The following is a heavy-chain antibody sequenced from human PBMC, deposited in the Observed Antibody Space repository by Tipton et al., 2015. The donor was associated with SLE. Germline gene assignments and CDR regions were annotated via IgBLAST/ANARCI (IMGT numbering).Heavy chain of an antibody. D-gene: IGHD1-14*01. CDR1: GFTFSSYS. J-gene: IGHJ6*02. CDR3: ARRKGSPPPGYYYYYGMDV. V-gene: IGHV3-48*01. Sequence: SLRLSCAASGFTFSSYSMNWVRQAPGKGLEWVSYISSSSSTIYYADSVKGRFTISRDNAKNSLYLQMNSLRAEDTAVYYCARRKGSPPPGYYYYYGMDVWGQGTTVTVSS. CDR2: ISSSSSTI.